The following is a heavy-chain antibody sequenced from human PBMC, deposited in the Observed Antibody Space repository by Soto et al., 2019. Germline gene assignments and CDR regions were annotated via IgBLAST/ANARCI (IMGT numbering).Heavy chain of an antibody. D-gene: IGHD3-10*01. CDR3: ASSYGSGYRAFDY. Sequence: QVQLVQSGAEVKKPGSSVKVSCKASGDNFSFYSINWVRQAPGLGLEWMGRINPILRMSNYAQRFQGRVTMTADKSTSTAYMELSSLRSEDTAMYYCASSYGSGYRAFDYWGQRALVTVSS. CDR1: GDNFSFYS. V-gene: IGHV1-69*02. CDR2: INPILRMS. J-gene: IGHJ4*02.